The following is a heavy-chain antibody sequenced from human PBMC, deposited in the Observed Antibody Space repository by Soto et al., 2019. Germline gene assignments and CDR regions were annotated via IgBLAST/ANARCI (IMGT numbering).Heavy chain of an antibody. J-gene: IGHJ4*02. D-gene: IGHD3-10*01. CDR1: GGSISSYY. CDR3: ARGLWFGELSPIDY. V-gene: IGHV4-59*01. Sequence: QVQLQESGPGLVKPSETLSLTCTVSGGSISSYYWSWIRQPPGKGLEWIGYIYYSGSTNYNPSLKSRVTISVDTSKNQFSLKLSSVTAADTAVYYCARGLWFGELSPIDYWGQGTLVTVSS. CDR2: IYYSGST.